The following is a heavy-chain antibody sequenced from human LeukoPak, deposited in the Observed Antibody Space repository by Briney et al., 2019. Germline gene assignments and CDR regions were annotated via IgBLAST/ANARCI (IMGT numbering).Heavy chain of an antibody. V-gene: IGHV3-74*01. CDR1: GFTFSTYW. D-gene: IGHD6-13*01. CDR3: ARDGIAAVDFDY. CDR2: VNGDGSST. J-gene: IGHJ4*02. Sequence: GGSLRLSCAASGFTFSTYWMHWVRQAPGKGLVWVSRVNGDGSSTNYADSVKGRFTISRDNAKNTLYLQMNSLRAEDTAAYYCARDGIAAVDFDYWGQGILVTVSS.